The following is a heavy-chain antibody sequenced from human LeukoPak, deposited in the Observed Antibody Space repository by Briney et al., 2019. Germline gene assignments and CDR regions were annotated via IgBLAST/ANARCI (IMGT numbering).Heavy chain of an antibody. Sequence: PGGSLRLSCAASGFTFSSYAMHWVRQAPGKGLEWVSVIYSDGSTYYADSVKGRFTISRHNSKNTLYLQMNSLRAEDTAVYYCARASTIMFGFDYWGQGTLVTVSS. J-gene: IGHJ4*02. V-gene: IGHV3-53*04. CDR1: GFTFSSYA. D-gene: IGHD5-24*01. CDR2: IYSDGST. CDR3: ARASTIMFGFDY.